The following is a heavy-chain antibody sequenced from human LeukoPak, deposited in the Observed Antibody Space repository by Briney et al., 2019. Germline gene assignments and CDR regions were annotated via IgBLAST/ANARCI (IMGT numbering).Heavy chain of an antibody. CDR2: ISYDGSNK. V-gene: IGHV3-30*18. CDR1: GFNFSSYG. J-gene: IGHJ4*02. CDR3: AKDVRWQLLPYYYFDY. Sequence: GRSLRLSCAASGFNFSSYGIHWVRQAPGKGLEWVAVISYDGSNKYYADSVKGRFTISRDNSKNTLDLQMNSLREEDTAVYYCAKDVRWQLLPYYYFDYWGQGTLVTVSS. D-gene: IGHD2-15*01.